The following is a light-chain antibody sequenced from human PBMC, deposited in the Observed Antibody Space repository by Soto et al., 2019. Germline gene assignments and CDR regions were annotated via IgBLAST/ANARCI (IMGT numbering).Light chain of an antibody. CDR3: QQRSNWPPLQWT. V-gene: IGKV3-11*01. J-gene: IGKJ1*01. CDR1: QSVSSY. Sequence: EIVLTQSPATLSLSPGERATLSCRASQSVSSYLAWYQQKPGQAPRLLIYDASNRATGIPARFSGSGSGTDFTLTISSLEPEDFAVYYCQQRSNWPPLQWTFGQGTKVEIK. CDR2: DAS.